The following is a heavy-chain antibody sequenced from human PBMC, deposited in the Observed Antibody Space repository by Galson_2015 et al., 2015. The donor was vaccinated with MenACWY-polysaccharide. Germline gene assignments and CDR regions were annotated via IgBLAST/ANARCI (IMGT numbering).Heavy chain of an antibody. J-gene: IGHJ5*02. CDR1: GYSSTDYY. CDR2: INPSADTI. V-gene: IGHV1-46*01. D-gene: IGHD2-15*01. CDR3: AKANSGGICTSGWACWFDP. Sequence: SVKVSCKASGYSSTDYYIHWLRQAPGQGLEWMGRINPSADTIHYAQKFQGRVTMTRDTSTTTVYMELISLRSEDTAIYYCAKANSGGICTSGWACWFDPWGQGSLVIVSS.